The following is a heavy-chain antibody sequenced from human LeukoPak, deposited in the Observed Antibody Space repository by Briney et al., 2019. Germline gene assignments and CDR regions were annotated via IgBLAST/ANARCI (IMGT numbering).Heavy chain of an antibody. CDR3: AIGFLDSSSSPLRY. Sequence: PSETLSLTCTVSGGSISSSSYYWGWIRQPPGKGLERIGSIYYSGSTYYNPSLKSRVTISVDTSKNQFSLKLSSVTAADTAVYYCAIGFLDSSSSPLRYWGQGTLVTVSS. V-gene: IGHV4-39*07. CDR1: GGSISSSSYY. J-gene: IGHJ4*02. D-gene: IGHD6-13*01. CDR2: IYYSGST.